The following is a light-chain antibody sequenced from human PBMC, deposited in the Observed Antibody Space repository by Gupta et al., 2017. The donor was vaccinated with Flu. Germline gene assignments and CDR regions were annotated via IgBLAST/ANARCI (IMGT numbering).Light chain of an antibody. V-gene: IGLV1-47*01. CDR1: TSNIGINY. J-gene: IGLJ2*01. CDR3: ATWDGSLSALV. Sequence: QSVLTQPPSTDGTPGQRVTFSCSGGTSNIGINYVYWYQQLPGAAPKLIIYKSNQRPSGVPVRFSGSKSGASAALAIIGLRSEDEAEYYCATWDGSLSALVFGGGTKLTVL. CDR2: KSN.